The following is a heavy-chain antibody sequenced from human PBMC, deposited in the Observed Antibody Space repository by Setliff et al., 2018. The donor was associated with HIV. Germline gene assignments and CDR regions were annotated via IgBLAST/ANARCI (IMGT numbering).Heavy chain of an antibody. CDR2: MNPNSGNT. D-gene: IGHD3-9*01. CDR3: AREHDSLTGYSFDF. Sequence: ASVKVSCKASGYTFASYDINWVRQAAGQGLEWVGWMNPNSGNTGYAQKFQGRVTTTGNTSISTAYMELSSLRSEDTAVYYCAREHDSLTGYSFDFWGQGTLVTVAS. V-gene: IGHV1-8*02. J-gene: IGHJ4*02. CDR1: GYTFASYD.